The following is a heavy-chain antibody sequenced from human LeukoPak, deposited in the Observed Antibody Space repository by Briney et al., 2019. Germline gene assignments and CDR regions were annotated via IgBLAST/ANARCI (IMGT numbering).Heavy chain of an antibody. CDR3: ARDGGYYYGSGKGGFDP. V-gene: IGHV3-30*04. J-gene: IGHJ5*02. CDR1: GFTFSSYA. CDR2: ISYDGSNK. D-gene: IGHD3-10*01. Sequence: GGSLRLSCAASGFTFSSYAMHWVRQAPGKGLEWVAVISYDGSNKYYADSVEGRFTISRDNSKNTLYLQITSLRAEDTAVYYCARDGGYYYGSGKGGFDPWGQGTLVTVSS.